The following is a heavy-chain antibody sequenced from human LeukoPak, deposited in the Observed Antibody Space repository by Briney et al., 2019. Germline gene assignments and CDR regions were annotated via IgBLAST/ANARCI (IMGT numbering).Heavy chain of an antibody. CDR3: AKGSNNYPDNFDY. J-gene: IGHJ4*02. D-gene: IGHD1-1*01. V-gene: IGHV3-23*01. Sequence: PGGSLRLSCAASGFTFSTFAMIWVRQPPGKGLEWVSSIFPSGGEIHYADSVKGRFTISRDNSKKTLFLQMNSLRAEDTAVYYCAKGSNNYPDNFDYWGQGTLVTVSS. CDR2: IFPSGGEI. CDR1: GFTFSTFA.